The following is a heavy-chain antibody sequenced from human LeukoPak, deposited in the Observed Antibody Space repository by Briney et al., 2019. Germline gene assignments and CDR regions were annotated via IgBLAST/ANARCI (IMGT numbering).Heavy chain of an antibody. CDR1: GYTFTGYY. D-gene: IGHD1-26*01. V-gene: IGHV1-2*06. CDR3: ARRYQWELLPFDY. J-gene: IGHJ4*02. Sequence: VASVKVSCKASGYTFTGYYMHWVRQAPGQGLEWMGRINPNSGGTNYAQKSQGRDTMTSDTSISTAYMELSRLRSDDTAVYYCARRYQWELLPFDYWGQGTLVTVSS. CDR2: INPNSGGT.